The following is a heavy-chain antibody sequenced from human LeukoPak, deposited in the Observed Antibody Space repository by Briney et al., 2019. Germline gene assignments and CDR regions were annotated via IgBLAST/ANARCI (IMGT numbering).Heavy chain of an antibody. D-gene: IGHD5-24*01. J-gene: IGHJ4*02. V-gene: IGHV1-46*01. Sequence: ASVKVSCKASGYTFTSYYMHWVRQTPGQGLECMGVINPSGGSTSYAQNFQGRVTMTRDTSTSTVYMELSSLRSEDTAVYYCAREMATITALHYWGQGTLVTVSS. CDR3: AREMATITALHY. CDR2: INPSGGST. CDR1: GYTFTSYY.